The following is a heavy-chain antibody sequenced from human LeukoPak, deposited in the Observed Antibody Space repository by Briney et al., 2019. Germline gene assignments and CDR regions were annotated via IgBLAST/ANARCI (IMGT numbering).Heavy chain of an antibody. J-gene: IGHJ4*02. CDR1: GYTFTGYY. CDR2: INPNSGGT. CDR3: ARVVGYSSGWYVGFDY. D-gene: IGHD6-19*01. V-gene: IGHV1-2*02. Sequence: ASVKVSCKASGYTFTGYYMHWVRQAPGQGLEWMGWINPNSGGTNYAQKFQGRVTMTRDTSISTAYMELSRLRSDDTAVYYCARVVGYSSGWYVGFDYWGQGTLATVSS.